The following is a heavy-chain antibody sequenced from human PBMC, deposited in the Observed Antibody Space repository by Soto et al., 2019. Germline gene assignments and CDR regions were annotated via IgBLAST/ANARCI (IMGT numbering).Heavy chain of an antibody. V-gene: IGHV4-34*01. J-gene: IGHJ4*02. CDR2: INHSGST. Sequence: QVQLQQWGAGLLKPSETLSLTCAVYGGSFSGYYWSWIRQPPGKGLEWSGEINHSGSTNYNPSLKSRVTISVDTSKNQFSLKLSSVTAADTAVYYCARRGSSWLVYFDYWGQGTLVTVSS. D-gene: IGHD6-13*01. CDR3: ARRGSSWLVYFDY. CDR1: GGSFSGYY.